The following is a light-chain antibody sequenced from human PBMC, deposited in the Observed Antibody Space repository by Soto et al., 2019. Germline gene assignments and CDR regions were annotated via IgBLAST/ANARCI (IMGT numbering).Light chain of an antibody. V-gene: IGLV2-11*01. CDR1: SSDVGGYNY. CDR3: CSYAGSYTYV. J-gene: IGLJ1*01. CDR2: DVS. Sequence: QSVLTQPRSVSESPGQSVTISCTGTSSDVGGYNYVSWYQQHPGKAPKLMIYDVSKRPSGVPDRLSGSKSGNTASLTISGLQAEDEADYYCCSYAGSYTYVFGTGTKVTVL.